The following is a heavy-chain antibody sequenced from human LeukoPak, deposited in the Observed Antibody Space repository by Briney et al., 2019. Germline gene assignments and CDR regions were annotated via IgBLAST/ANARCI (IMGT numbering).Heavy chain of an antibody. D-gene: IGHD6-13*01. J-gene: IGHJ4*02. CDR1: GGSIVSHY. CDR3: AKDSSTWGNLAGHFDS. Sequence: SETLSLICTVSGGSIVSHYWNWIRQPAGRGLEWLGRFYASGTTNTSPSLKSRVTMSVDTSKNQFSLKLSSVTAADTAVYYCAKDSSTWGNLAGHFDSWGQGTLVTVSS. CDR2: FYASGTT. V-gene: IGHV4-4*07.